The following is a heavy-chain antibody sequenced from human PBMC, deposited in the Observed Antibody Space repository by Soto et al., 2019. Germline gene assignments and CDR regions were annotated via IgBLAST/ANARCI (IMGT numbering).Heavy chain of an antibody. V-gene: IGHV3-73*02. CDR3: TRRGTDRWDSGIGY. CDR2: IRRKVTSYAT. CDR1: GFTFSGSS. D-gene: IGHD1-26*01. J-gene: IGHJ4*02. Sequence: EVQLVESGGGLVQSGGSLKLSCAASGFTFSGSSMHWVRQASGKGLEWVGRIRRKVTSYATAYAASVEGRFIISTDDSKNTTYLQMNSLETEDTAVYYCTRRGTDRWDSGIGYWGQGTLVTVSS.